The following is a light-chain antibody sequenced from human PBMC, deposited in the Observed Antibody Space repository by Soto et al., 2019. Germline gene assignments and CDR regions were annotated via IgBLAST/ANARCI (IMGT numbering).Light chain of an antibody. V-gene: IGLV2-14*01. J-gene: IGLJ1*01. CDR2: GVT. CDR1: SSDVVAYYS. CDR3: SSYTSGSSHYV. Sequence: QSALTQPASVSGSPGQSITISCTGTSSDVVAYYSASLYQHHPGKAPKLIIYGVTNRPSGFSYRFSVSKSGNTTSLTISGLQAEDEADYHCSSYTSGSSHYVFGTGTKVTVL.